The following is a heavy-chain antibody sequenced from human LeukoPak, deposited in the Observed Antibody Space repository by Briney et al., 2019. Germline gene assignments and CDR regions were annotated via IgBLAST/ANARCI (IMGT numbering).Heavy chain of an antibody. V-gene: IGHV3-7*01. CDR1: GFTYSRYW. Sequence: AGGPLRLSCAASGFTYSRYWMSWVRQAPGKGLEWVANIKEDGSVKYYVESVKGRFTISRDNAKNSLYLQMNSLRAEDTAVYYCARDARYCSSTSCSILDFWGPGTLVTVSS. CDR2: IKEDGSVK. CDR3: ARDARYCSSTSCSILDF. D-gene: IGHD2-2*01. J-gene: IGHJ4*02.